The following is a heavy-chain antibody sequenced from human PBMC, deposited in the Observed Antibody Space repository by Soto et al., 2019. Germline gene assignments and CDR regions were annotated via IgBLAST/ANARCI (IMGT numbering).Heavy chain of an antibody. V-gene: IGHV3-48*03. CDR2: ISSRSSTI. CDR3: ARRKVLDY. CDR1: GFTFSSNE. Sequence: GGPLRLSCAASGFTFSSNEMNWVRKAPGKGLEWVSYISSRSSTIYYADSVKGRFAISRDNAKKSLYLQMSSLRAEDTAVYYYARRKVLDYWGQGTLVTVSS. D-gene: IGHD3-3*01. J-gene: IGHJ4*02.